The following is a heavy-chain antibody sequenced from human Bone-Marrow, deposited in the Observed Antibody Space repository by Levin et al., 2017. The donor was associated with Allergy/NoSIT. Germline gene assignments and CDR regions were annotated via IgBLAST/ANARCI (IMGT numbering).Heavy chain of an antibody. V-gene: IGHV5-51*01. Sequence: GESLKISCEGSGYIFTKHWIGWVRQMPGKGLEWMGVIYPGDSETRYSPSFQGQVTISADKSSSTAYLHWTSLKASDTAMYYCARPSTDFGSGSYYKAIGDHFYMDVWGKGTPVTVSS. D-gene: IGHD3-10*01. CDR1: GYIFTKHW. CDR2: IYPGDSET. CDR3: ARPSTDFGSGSYYKAIGDHFYMDV. J-gene: IGHJ6*03.